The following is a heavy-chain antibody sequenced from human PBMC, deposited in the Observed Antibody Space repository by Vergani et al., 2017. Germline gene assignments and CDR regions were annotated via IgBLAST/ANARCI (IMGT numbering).Heavy chain of an antibody. CDR1: GFTFSSYS. Sequence: EVQLVESGGGLVKPGGSLRLSCAASGFTFSSYSMNWVRQAPGKGLEWVSSISSSSSYIYYADSVKGRFTISRDNAKNTLYLQMNSLRAEDTAVYYCARDYYYGSGSYSWYYYYYYMDVWGKGTTVTVSS. CDR2: ISSSSSYI. D-gene: IGHD3-10*01. CDR3: ARDYYYGSGSYSWYYYYYYMDV. V-gene: IGHV3-21*01. J-gene: IGHJ6*03.